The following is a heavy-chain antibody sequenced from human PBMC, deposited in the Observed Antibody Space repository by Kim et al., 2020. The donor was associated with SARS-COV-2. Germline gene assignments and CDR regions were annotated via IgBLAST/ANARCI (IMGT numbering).Heavy chain of an antibody. CDR3: ARVPGSVYACDI. D-gene: IGHD6-25*01. Sequence: YNPSRKSRVTISVDTSKDQFSLRLSSGAAADTAVYWGARVPGSVYACDIWGQGTMVTVSS. V-gene: IGHV4-39*07. J-gene: IGHJ3*02.